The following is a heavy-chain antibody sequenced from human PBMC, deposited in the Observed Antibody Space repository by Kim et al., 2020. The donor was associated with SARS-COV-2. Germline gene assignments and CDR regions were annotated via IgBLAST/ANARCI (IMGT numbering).Heavy chain of an antibody. D-gene: IGHD3-3*01. V-gene: IGHV3-23*01. Sequence: RTDHADSVKGRFTISRDNSKNTLYLQMNSLRAEDTAVYYCARVRSAQFDYWGQGTLVTVSS. CDR3: ARVRSAQFDY. CDR2: RT. J-gene: IGHJ4*02.